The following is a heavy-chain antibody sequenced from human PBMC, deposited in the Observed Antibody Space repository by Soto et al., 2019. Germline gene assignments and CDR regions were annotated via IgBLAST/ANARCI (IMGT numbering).Heavy chain of an antibody. CDR3: ARQTSGYDLYYYYYMDV. V-gene: IGHV4-39*01. J-gene: IGHJ6*03. D-gene: IGHD5-12*01. CDR2: IYYSGST. Sequence: SETLSLTCTVSGGSISSSSYYWGWIRQPPGKGLEWIGSIYYSGSTYYNPSLKSRVTISVDTSKNQFSLKLSSVTAADTAVYYCARQTSGYDLYYYYYMDVWGKGTTVTVSS. CDR1: GGSISSSSYY.